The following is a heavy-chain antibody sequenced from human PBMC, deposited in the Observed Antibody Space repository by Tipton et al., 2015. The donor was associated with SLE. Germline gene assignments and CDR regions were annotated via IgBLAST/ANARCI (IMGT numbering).Heavy chain of an antibody. CDR3: ARTLDALDI. CDR1: GVSISSASYY. J-gene: IGHJ3*02. CDR2: AYTTGSP. Sequence: TLSLTCTVSGVSISSASYYWNWIRQPAGKGLEWIGRAYTTGSPYYNPSLESRVAISMDTSKNQFSLKLTAVTAADTAVYYCARTLDALDIWAKGQWSPSLQ. V-gene: IGHV4-61*02.